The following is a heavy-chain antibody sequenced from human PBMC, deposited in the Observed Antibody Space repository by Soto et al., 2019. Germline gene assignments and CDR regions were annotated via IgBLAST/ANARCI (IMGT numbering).Heavy chain of an antibody. V-gene: IGHV1-3*01. D-gene: IGHD3-10*01. CDR1: GYTFTSYA. CDR2: INAGNGNT. CDR3: AALGYYGSGSYYKGGWFDP. J-gene: IGHJ5*02. Sequence: QVQLVQSGAEVKKPGASVKVSCKASGYTFTSYAMHWVRQAPGQRLEWMGWINAGNGNTKYSQKFQGRVTITGDTSASKAYMELSSLRSEDTAVYYCAALGYYGSGSYYKGGWFDPWGQGTLVTVSS.